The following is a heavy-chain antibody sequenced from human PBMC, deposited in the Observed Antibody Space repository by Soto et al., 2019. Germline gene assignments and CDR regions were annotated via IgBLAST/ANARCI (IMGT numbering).Heavy chain of an antibody. CDR1: RFTFSSYA. D-gene: IGHD3-22*01. Sequence: VQLLESGGGLVQPGGSLRLSCAASRFTFSSYAMHWVRQAPGKGLEWVAVISYDGRRKYYADSVKGRFTISRDNSKNTLYLQLNSLRAEDTAVYYCARTYYFESPPVNFDYWGQGTLVTVSS. V-gene: IGHV3-30*04. CDR2: ISYDGRRK. CDR3: ARTYYFESPPVNFDY. J-gene: IGHJ4*02.